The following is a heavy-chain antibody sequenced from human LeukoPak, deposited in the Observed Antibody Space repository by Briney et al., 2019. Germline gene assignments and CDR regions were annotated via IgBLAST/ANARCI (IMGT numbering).Heavy chain of an antibody. J-gene: IGHJ4*02. CDR3: VASYGGYVLNY. D-gene: IGHD5-12*01. Sequence: SETLSLTCSVSGGSIGSYHWNWIRQPSGKGLEWIGIVFNNGGTKHNPSLKSRVAISVDTSKDQFALKLSSVTAADTAVYYCVASYGGYVLNYWGQGALVIVSS. CDR2: VFNNGGT. CDR1: GGSIGSYH. V-gene: IGHV4-59*01.